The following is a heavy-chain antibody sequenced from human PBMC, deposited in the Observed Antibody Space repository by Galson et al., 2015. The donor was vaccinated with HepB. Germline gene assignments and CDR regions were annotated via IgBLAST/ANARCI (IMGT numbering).Heavy chain of an antibody. CDR1: GFTFSSYW. V-gene: IGHV3-7*03. D-gene: IGHD3-16*01. Sequence: SLRLSCAASGFTFSSYWMSWVRPAPGKGLEWVANIKQDGSEKYYVDSVKGRFTISRDNAKNSLYLQMNSLRAEDTAVYYCARDLWDYVWGTKGAFDIWGQGTMVTVSS. J-gene: IGHJ3*02. CDR3: ARDLWDYVWGTKGAFDI. CDR2: IKQDGSEK.